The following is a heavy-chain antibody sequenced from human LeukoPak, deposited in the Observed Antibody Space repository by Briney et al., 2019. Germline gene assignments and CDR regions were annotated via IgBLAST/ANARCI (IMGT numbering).Heavy chain of an antibody. Sequence: GSLRLSCAASGFTFSSYAMSWVRQVPGKGLEWVSAISGSGGSTYYADSVKGRFTISRDNSKNTLYLQMNSLRAEDTAVYYCAKDGAEGRYYYDSSADYWGQGTLVTVYS. D-gene: IGHD3-22*01. CDR2: ISGSGGST. CDR3: AKDGAEGRYYYDSSADY. J-gene: IGHJ4*02. V-gene: IGHV3-23*01. CDR1: GFTFSSYA.